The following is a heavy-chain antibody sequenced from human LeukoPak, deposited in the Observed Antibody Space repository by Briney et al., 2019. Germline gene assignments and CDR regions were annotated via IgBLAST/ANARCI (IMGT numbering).Heavy chain of an antibody. D-gene: IGHD6-13*01. J-gene: IGHJ6*02. Sequence: GGSLRLSCAASGFTFSSYAMSWVRQAPGKGLEWLSAISGSGGSTYYADSVKGRFTISRDNSKNTLYLQMNSLRAEDTAVYYRAKDLSYSSSSYGLDVWGQGTTVTVSS. CDR3: AKDLSYSSSSYGLDV. V-gene: IGHV3-23*01. CDR1: GFTFSSYA. CDR2: ISGSGGST.